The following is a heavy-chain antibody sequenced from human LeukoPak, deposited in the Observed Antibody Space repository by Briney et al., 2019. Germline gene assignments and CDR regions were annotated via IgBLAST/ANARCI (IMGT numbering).Heavy chain of an antibody. Sequence: SETLSLTCTVSGGSISSYYWSWIRQPPGKGLEWIGYIYYSGSTNYNPSLKSRVTISVDTSKNQFSLKLTSVTAADTAVYYCARLRTGEAGFDYWGQGTLVTVSS. CDR3: ARLRTGEAGFDY. J-gene: IGHJ4*02. CDR2: IYYSGST. CDR1: GGSISSYY. V-gene: IGHV4-59*01. D-gene: IGHD7-27*01.